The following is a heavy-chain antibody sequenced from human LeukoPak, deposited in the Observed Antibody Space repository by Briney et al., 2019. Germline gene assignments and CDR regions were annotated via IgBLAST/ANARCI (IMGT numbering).Heavy chain of an antibody. CDR2: INPNSGGT. V-gene: IGHV1-2*02. Sequence: ASVKVSCKASGYTFTSYYLHWVRQAPGQGPEWMGWINPNSGGTNYAQKFQGRGTMTRDTSISTAYMELSRLRSDDTAEYYCARALYYDSSGYYSSSYYYFQHWGQGTLVTVSS. CDR1: GYTFTSYY. J-gene: IGHJ1*01. CDR3: ARALYYDSSGYYSSSYYYFQH. D-gene: IGHD3-22*01.